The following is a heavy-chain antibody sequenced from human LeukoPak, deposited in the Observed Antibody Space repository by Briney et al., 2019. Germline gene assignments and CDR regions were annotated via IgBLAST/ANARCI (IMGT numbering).Heavy chain of an antibody. CDR1: GFIFSNYW. CDR3: ARVRWGGLYYFDY. CDR2: INVDGSRK. J-gene: IGHJ4*02. Sequence: GGSLRLSCAASGFIFSNYWMHWVRQVPGKGLLWVSRINVDGSRKIYADSVKGRFTISRDNAKNTLYLQMNSLRAEDTAVYYCARVRWGGLYYFDYWGQGTLVTVSS. V-gene: IGHV3-74*01. D-gene: IGHD3-16*01.